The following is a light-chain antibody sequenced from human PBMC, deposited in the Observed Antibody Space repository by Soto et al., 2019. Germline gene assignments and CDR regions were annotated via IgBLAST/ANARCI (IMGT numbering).Light chain of an antibody. CDR3: QHYNRYSEA. Sequence: DIQMTQPLSTLSGSVGTRVTITCRGSQTISSWLAWYQHKPGKAPKLLIYKASTLKSGVPSRFSGSGSGTEFTLTISSLQPDDFATYYCQHYNRYSEAFGQGTKVDIK. CDR2: KAS. CDR1: QTISSW. J-gene: IGKJ1*01. V-gene: IGKV1-5*03.